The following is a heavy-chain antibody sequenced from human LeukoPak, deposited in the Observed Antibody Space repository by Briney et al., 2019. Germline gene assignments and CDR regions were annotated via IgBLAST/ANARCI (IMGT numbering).Heavy chain of an antibody. CDR3: ARNTATDLYYFDY. CDR2: INPNSGGT. D-gene: IGHD5-18*01. Sequence: GASVKVSCKTSGYTFTGYYMPWVRQAPGQGLEWMGWINPNSGGTNYAQKFQGRVTMTRDTSISTAFMELSRLRSDDTAVYYCARNTATDLYYFDYWGQGTLVTVSS. J-gene: IGHJ4*02. V-gene: IGHV1-2*02. CDR1: GYTFTGYY.